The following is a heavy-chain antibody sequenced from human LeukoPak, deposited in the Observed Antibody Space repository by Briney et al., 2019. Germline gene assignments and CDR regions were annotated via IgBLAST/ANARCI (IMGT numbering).Heavy chain of an antibody. V-gene: IGHV3-23*01. CDR3: AKRGIVIRAVIIIGFHKEAYYFDY. J-gene: IGHJ4*02. CDR2: ISERGGST. Sequence: QSGGSRRLSCVVSGITPSNYGMSWVRQAPGKGLEWVSGISERGGSTNYADSVKGRFIISRDTSKNTVYLQMNSLRVEDTAVYFCAKRGIVIRAVIIIGFHKEAYYFDYWGQGILVTVSS. CDR1: GITPSNYG. D-gene: IGHD3-10*01.